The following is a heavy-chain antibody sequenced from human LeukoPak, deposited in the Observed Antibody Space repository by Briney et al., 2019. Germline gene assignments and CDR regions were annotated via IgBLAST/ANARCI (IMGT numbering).Heavy chain of an antibody. J-gene: IGHJ4*02. CDR2: ISNCCGST. CDR1: GFAFSTYA. CDR3: AKRSLSSASSGHLHYLDY. D-gene: IGHD3-22*01. V-gene: IGHV3-23*01. Sequence: GGSLRLSFAASGFAFSTYAMSWVRQAPGKGLEGVSAISNCCGSTYYGDSVKGRFAISRDNSKNTLDLPMNSLRAEDTAIYYCAKRSLSSASSGHLHYLDYWGQGTLVTVSS.